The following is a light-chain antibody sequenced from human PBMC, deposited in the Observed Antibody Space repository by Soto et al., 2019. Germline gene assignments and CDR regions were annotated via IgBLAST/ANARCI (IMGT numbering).Light chain of an antibody. V-gene: IGKV1-5*01. J-gene: IGKJ1*01. CDR3: QRYSNNSPT. CDR2: DAS. Sequence: DIQLTQSPSTLSASVGDRVTITCRASQNVNSWVAWYQQKPGKAPKFLIYDASNLESGVPSRFSGRGSGTEFTLTISSLQPDDFAAYYCQRYSNNSPTFGQGTRV. CDR1: QNVNSW.